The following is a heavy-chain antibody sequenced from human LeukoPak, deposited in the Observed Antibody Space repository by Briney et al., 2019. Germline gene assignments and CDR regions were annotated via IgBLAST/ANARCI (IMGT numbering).Heavy chain of an antibody. V-gene: IGHV1-18*01. Sequence: ASVKVSCKASGYTFTIYGISWVRQAPGQGLEWMGWISAYNGNTNYAQKLQGRVTMTTDTSTSTAYMELRSLRSDDTAVYYCARVATNYYDSSGYYYPDAFDIWGQGTMVTVSS. CDR1: GYTFTIYG. J-gene: IGHJ3*02. D-gene: IGHD3-22*01. CDR2: ISAYNGNT. CDR3: ARVATNYYDSSGYYYPDAFDI.